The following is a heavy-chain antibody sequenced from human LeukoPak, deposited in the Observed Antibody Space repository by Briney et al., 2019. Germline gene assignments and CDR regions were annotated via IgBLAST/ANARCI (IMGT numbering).Heavy chain of an antibody. J-gene: IGHJ4*02. V-gene: IGHV3-21*01. Sequence: GGSLRLSCAASGFTFSSYSMNWVRQAPGKGLEWVSSISSSSYIYYADSVKGRFTISRDNAKNSLYLQMNSLRAEDTAVYYCATSGYYSPFDYWGQGTLVTVSS. CDR2: ISSSSYI. CDR1: GFTFSSYS. CDR3: ATSGYYSPFDY. D-gene: IGHD3-3*01.